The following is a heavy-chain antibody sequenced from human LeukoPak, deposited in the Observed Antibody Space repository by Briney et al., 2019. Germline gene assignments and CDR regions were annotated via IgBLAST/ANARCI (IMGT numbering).Heavy chain of an antibody. J-gene: IGHJ6*02. CDR3: ARVRIAAAGTGWYYYGMDV. V-gene: IGHV4-39*07. D-gene: IGHD6-13*01. CDR1: GGSISSSDSY. CDR2: ICFSRTT. Sequence: SETLSLTCTVSGGSISSSDSYWAWVRQPPGKGLEWIGSICFSRTTYYNPSLKSRVTMSIDTSKNQFSLKLSSVTAADTAVYYCARVRIAAAGTGWYYYGMDVWGQGTTVTVSS.